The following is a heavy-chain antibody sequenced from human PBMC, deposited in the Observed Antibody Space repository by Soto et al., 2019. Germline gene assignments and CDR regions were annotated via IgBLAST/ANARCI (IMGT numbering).Heavy chain of an antibody. V-gene: IGHV1-2*02. CDR3: ARARWTGTSDGFDI. Sequence: QVQLVQSGAEVKKPGASVSVSCKASGYSFTAYYIHWVRQAPGQGLEWMGWINPNTGVTNYAQKFQGRVTVTTATSINLVYMEVYRLTSDDTAVYFCARARWTGTSDGFDIWGQAAMVSVAS. J-gene: IGHJ3*02. CDR2: INPNTGVT. CDR1: GYSFTAYY. D-gene: IGHD1-7*01.